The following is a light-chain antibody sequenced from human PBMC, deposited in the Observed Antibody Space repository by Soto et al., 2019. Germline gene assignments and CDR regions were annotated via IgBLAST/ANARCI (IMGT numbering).Light chain of an antibody. V-gene: IGLV1-51*02. CDR3: GPWDNSLSGFV. CDR1: SSSIGNNY. Sequence: QSVLTQPPSVSAAPGQKVISSCSGSSSSIGNNYVSGYQQLPGTAPKLLIYESNRRPLGISDRFSASKSGTSATLGISGLQSGDEADYYCGPWDNSLSGFVFGTGTKVTVL. CDR2: ESN. J-gene: IGLJ1*01.